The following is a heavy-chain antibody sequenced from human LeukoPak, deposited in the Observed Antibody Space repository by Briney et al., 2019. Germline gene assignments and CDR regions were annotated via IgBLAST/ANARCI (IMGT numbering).Heavy chain of an antibody. CDR1: GFPFSDSW. CDR3: ARGPSGYHNT. J-gene: IGHJ4*02. D-gene: IGHD5-12*01. Sequence: GGSLRLSCAASGFPFSDSWMHWVRQTPGKALVWVARINGDGSSTHYADFVEGRFTISRDNSKNTLYLQMNSLRAEDTAVYYCARGPSGYHNTGGQGTLVTVSS. V-gene: IGHV3-74*01. CDR2: INGDGSST.